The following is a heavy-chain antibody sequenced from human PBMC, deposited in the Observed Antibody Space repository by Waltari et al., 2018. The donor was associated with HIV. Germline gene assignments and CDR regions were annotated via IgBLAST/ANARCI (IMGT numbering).Heavy chain of an antibody. CDR1: GGTFCSYT. CDR2: IIPMFGTA. V-gene: IGHV1-69*06. CDR3: ARGGCSGGTCYSKSFDL. Sequence: QVQLVQSGAEVKKPESSVKVSCKASGGTFCSYTITWVRQAPGQGPEWMGGIIPMFGTATYAQKFQGRVTMTADKSTNTVYLELSTLRFDDTALYYCARGGCSGGTCYSKSFDLWGQGTMVTVSS. J-gene: IGHJ3*01. D-gene: IGHD2-21*01.